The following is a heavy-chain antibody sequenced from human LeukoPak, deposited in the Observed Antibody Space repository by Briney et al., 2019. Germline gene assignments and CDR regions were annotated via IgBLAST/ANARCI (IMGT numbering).Heavy chain of an antibody. V-gene: IGHV3-23*01. D-gene: IGHD3-22*01. Sequence: GGSLRLSCAASGFTFSTYAMTWVRQAPGKRLDWVSGVSSSGDTTYYADSVKGRFTISRDNSKNALYLQINSLRAEDTAVYYCAKSMYYDSTGDKKYYFEYWGQGTLVTVSS. CDR2: VSSSGDTT. CDR1: GFTFSTYA. J-gene: IGHJ4*02. CDR3: AKSMYYDSTGDKKYYFEY.